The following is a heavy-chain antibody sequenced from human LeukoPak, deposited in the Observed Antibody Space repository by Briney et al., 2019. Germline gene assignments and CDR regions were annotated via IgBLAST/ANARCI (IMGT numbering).Heavy chain of an antibody. V-gene: IGHV4-59*08. Sequence: SETLSLTCTVSGGSISSYYWSWIRQPPGKGLEWIGYIYYSGSTNYNPSLKSRVTISVDTSKNQFSLKLSSVTAADTAVYYCARGATTGIAAAGPDPPPHAFDIWGQGTMVTVSS. CDR2: IYYSGST. D-gene: IGHD6-13*01. CDR1: GGSISSYY. J-gene: IGHJ3*02. CDR3: ARGATTGIAAAGPDPPPHAFDI.